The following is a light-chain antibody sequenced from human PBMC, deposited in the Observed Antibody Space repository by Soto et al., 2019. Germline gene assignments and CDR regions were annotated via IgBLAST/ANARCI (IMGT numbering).Light chain of an antibody. J-gene: IGKJ1*01. CDR3: QQYNNGPPWT. CDR1: QSVSSTY. CDR2: GAS. Sequence: ESVLTPSPGPLSLSPGERATLSGSAIQSVSSTYLIWYQQKPGQAPRLLIYGASTRATGIPARFSGSGSGTEFALTISSLQSEDFAVYYCQQYNNGPPWTFGQGTKVDIK. V-gene: IGKV3-15*01.